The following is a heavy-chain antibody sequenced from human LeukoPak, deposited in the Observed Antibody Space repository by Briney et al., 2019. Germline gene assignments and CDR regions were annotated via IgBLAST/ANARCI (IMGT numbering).Heavy chain of an antibody. D-gene: IGHD6-19*01. CDR2: IASDGSST. CDR1: GFTFSSYW. Sequence: PGGSLRLSCAASGFTFSSYWMNWVRQAPGKGLVWVSRIASDGSSTTYADSVKGRFSISRDNAKNTLYLQMNSLRVEDTAVYYCARSSKWLSYGLDVWGQGTTVTVSS. J-gene: IGHJ6*02. CDR3: ARSSKWLSYGLDV. V-gene: IGHV3-74*01.